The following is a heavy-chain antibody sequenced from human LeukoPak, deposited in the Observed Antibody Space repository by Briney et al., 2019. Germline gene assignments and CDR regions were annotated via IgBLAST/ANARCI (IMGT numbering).Heavy chain of an antibody. Sequence: GSLRLSCAASGFAFSNFAMSWVRQAPGKGLEWVSAMSGSGYYTYYVESVKGRFSISRDNSKNTLYLHMNSLRADDTAVYYCAKMEGQRLYDYCMDVWGRGTTVTVSS. D-gene: IGHD3-3*01. CDR1: GFAFSNFA. CDR2: MSGSGYYT. J-gene: IGHJ6*03. V-gene: IGHV3-23*01. CDR3: AKMEGQRLYDYCMDV.